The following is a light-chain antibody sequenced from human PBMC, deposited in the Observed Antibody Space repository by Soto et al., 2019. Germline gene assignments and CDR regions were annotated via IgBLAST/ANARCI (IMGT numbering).Light chain of an antibody. CDR2: RAS. V-gene: IGKV3-15*01. CDR3: QQYNTFWT. J-gene: IGKJ1*01. CDR1: QSVGSL. Sequence: EIVLTQSPATLSVSPGERATLSCRASQSVGSLLAWYQQKPGQAPRLLIYRASSRATGISGSFSGSGSGTEFTLTISSLQPDDFATYYCQQYNTFWTFGQGTKVDIK.